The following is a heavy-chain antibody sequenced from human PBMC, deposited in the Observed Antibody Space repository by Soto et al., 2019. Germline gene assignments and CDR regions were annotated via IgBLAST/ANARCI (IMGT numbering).Heavy chain of an antibody. CDR3: ATTGPTWYTD. Sequence: GGSMRLSCAASGFTFSSYAMHWVRQAPGKGLEWVAVISYDGSSKDYPDSVKGRFTISRDNSRNTLYLQLNRLRTEDTALSYCATTGPTWYTDWGQGTLVTVSS. CDR2: ISYDGSSK. CDR1: GFTFSSYA. J-gene: IGHJ4*02. V-gene: IGHV3-30-3*01. D-gene: IGHD6-13*01.